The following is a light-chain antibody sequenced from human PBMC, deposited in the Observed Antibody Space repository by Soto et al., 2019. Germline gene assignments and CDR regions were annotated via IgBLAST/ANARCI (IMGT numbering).Light chain of an antibody. CDR1: QNINTW. Sequence: DIQMTQSPSTLSASVGDRVTITWRASQNINTWLAWYQQKPGEAPKLLVYDASRLQSGVPSRFSGSGSGTEFTLTINSLQPDDSATYYCQQQDGFGQGTKLDIK. J-gene: IGKJ2*01. CDR3: QQQDG. CDR2: DAS. V-gene: IGKV1-5*01.